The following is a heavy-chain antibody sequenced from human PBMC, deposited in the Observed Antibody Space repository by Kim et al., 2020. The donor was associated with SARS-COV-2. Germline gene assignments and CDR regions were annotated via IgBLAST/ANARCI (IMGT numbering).Heavy chain of an antibody. CDR1: GYSFTNNW. CDR2: IYPGDSDT. V-gene: IGHV5-51*01. D-gene: IGHD2-2*01. Sequence: GESLKISCKGSGYSFTNNWIGWVRQMPGKGLEWMGIIYPGDSDTRYNPSSQGQVTISADKSISTAYLQWSSLKASDTAMYYCARQYSSTYYERMDVWGQGTTVTVSS. J-gene: IGHJ6*02. CDR3: ARQYSSTYYERMDV.